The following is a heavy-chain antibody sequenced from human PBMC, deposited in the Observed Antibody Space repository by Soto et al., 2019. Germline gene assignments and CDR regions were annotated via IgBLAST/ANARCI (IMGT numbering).Heavy chain of an antibody. V-gene: IGHV1-46*01. CDR3: ARSLLQGDF. CDR2: INPNGGST. J-gene: IGHJ4*02. D-gene: IGHD2-21*01. Sequence: QVQLVQSGAQVKKPGASAKASCKASGYIFIHYYRHWVRQAAGQGLDWMAIINPNGGSTNNAQKFQGRVTATSDTSTSTVSMELNSLGSDDTAVYFCARSLLQGDFWGPGTLVTASS. CDR1: GYIFIHYY.